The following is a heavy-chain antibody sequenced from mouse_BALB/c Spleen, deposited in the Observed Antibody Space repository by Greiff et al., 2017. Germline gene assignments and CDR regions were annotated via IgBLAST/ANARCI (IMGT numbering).Heavy chain of an antibody. D-gene: IGHD1-1*01. CDR1: GYTFSSYW. Sequence: QVQLQQSGAELMKPGASVKISCKATGYTFSSYWIEWVKQRPGHGLEWIGEILPGSGSTNYNEKFKGKATFTADTSSNTAYMQLSSLTSEDSAVYYCARHYGSRYYAMDYWGLGTSVTVSS. J-gene: IGHJ4*01. V-gene: IGHV1-9*01. CDR2: ILPGSGST. CDR3: ARHYGSRYYAMDY.